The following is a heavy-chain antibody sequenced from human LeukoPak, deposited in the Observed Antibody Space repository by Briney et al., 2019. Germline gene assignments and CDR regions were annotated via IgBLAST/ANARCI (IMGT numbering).Heavy chain of an antibody. CDR3: AKDPYYYDSSGYYYVSDY. CDR1: GFTFSLYA. J-gene: IGHJ4*02. V-gene: IGHV3-23*01. Sequence: GGSLRLSCAASGFTFSLYAMSWVRQAPGKGLEWVSAISGRGDSTYYADSVKGRFTISRDNSKNTLYLQMNSLRAEDTAVYYCAKDPYYYDSSGYYYVSDYWGQGTLVTVSS. CDR2: ISGRGDST. D-gene: IGHD3-22*01.